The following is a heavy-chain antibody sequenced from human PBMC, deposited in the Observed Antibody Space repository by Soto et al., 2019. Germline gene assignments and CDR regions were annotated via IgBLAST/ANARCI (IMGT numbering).Heavy chain of an antibody. Sequence: SVKVSCKASGGTVSSYAISWVRQAPGQGLEWMGGIIPIFGTANYAQKFQGRVTITADKSTSTAYMELSSLRSEDTAVYYCATPQKGHCSGGSCYSGPRGYYYYYGMDVWGKGTTVTVSS. CDR3: ATPQKGHCSGGSCYSGPRGYYYYYGMDV. J-gene: IGHJ6*04. CDR2: IIPIFGTA. D-gene: IGHD2-15*01. CDR1: GGTVSSYA. V-gene: IGHV1-69*06.